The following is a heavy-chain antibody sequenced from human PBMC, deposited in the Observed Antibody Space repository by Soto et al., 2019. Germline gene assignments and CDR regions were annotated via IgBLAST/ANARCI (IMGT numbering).Heavy chain of an antibody. J-gene: IGHJ1*01. Sequence: ASVKVSCKVSGYTLTELSMHWVRQAPGKGLEWMGGFDPEDGETIYAQKFQGRVTMTKDTSTDTAYMELSSLRSEDTAVYYCASSGDYLSYFQHWGQGTLVTVSS. CDR1: GYTLTELS. CDR3: ASSGDYLSYFQH. D-gene: IGHD4-17*01. V-gene: IGHV1-24*01. CDR2: FDPEDGET.